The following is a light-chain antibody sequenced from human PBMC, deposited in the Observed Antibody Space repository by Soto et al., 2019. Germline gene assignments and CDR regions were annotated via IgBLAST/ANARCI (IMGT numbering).Light chain of an antibody. Sequence: DLQMTQSPSSLSASVGDRVTITCQASQDISNHLNWYQQKPGKAPKLLIYDASSLQSGVPSRFSGGGSGTVFTLTINSLQPEDFATYFCQQANSFPYTFGQGTKLEI. V-gene: IGKV1-12*01. CDR1: QDISNH. J-gene: IGKJ2*01. CDR3: QQANSFPYT. CDR2: DAS.